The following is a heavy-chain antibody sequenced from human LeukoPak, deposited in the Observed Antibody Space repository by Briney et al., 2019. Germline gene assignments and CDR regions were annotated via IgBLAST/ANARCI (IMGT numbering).Heavy chain of an antibody. V-gene: IGHV3-21*04. Sequence: GGSLRLSCAASGFTFSTYSMNWVRQAPGKGLEWVSSISSSSVYIYYADSAKGRFTISRDNAKNSLYLQMNSLRAEDMALYYCAKGPDYDILTPIDYWGQGTLVTASS. CDR3: AKGPDYDILTPIDY. J-gene: IGHJ4*02. CDR2: ISSSSVYI. CDR1: GFTFSTYS. D-gene: IGHD3-9*01.